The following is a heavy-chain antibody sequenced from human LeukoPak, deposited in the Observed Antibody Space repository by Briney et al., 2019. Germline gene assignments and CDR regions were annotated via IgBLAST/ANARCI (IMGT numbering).Heavy chain of an antibody. J-gene: IGHJ4*02. D-gene: IGHD3-3*01. Sequence: PGGSLRLSCAASGFTSTSYSLNWVRQAPGKGLEWISYISSSSSTIYYADSVKGRFTISRDNVKSLLFLQMNSLRAEDTAVYYCARDDDFWSGYPPPYFDSWGQGTLVTVSS. V-gene: IGHV3-48*01. CDR1: GFTSTSYS. CDR3: ARDDDFWSGYPPPYFDS. CDR2: ISSSSSTI.